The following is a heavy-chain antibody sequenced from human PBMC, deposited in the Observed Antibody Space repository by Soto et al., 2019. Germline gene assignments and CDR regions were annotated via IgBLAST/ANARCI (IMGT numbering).Heavy chain of an antibody. D-gene: IGHD2-15*01. CDR3: ARPYCSGGSCYWHDGFDI. Sequence: GASVKVSCKASGYTFTSYDINWVRQATGQGLEWMGWMNPNSGNTGYAQKFQGRVTMTRNTSISTAYMELSSLRSEDTAVYYCARPYCSGGSCYWHDGFDIWGQGTMVTVSS. CDR2: MNPNSGNT. J-gene: IGHJ3*02. CDR1: GYTFTSYD. V-gene: IGHV1-8*01.